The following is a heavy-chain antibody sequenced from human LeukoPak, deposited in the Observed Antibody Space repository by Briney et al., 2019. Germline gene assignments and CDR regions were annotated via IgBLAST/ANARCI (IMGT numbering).Heavy chain of an antibody. J-gene: IGHJ4*02. CDR2: ISWNSGSI. D-gene: IGHD3-3*01. CDR3: ASAPNEDYFDF. Sequence: PGRSLRLSCAASGFTFDDYAMHWVRQAPGKGLEWVSGISWNSGSIGYADSVKGRFTISRDNAKNSLYLQMNSLRAEDTAVYFCASAPNEDYFDFWGQGTLVTVSS. CDR1: GFTFDDYA. V-gene: IGHV3-9*01.